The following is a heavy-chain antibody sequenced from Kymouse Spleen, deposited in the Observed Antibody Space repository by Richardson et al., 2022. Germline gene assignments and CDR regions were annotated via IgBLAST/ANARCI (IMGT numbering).Heavy chain of an antibody. V-gene: IGHV3-7*01. CDR1: GFTFSSYW. D-gene: IGHD1-7*01. CDR2: IKQDGSEK. J-gene: IGHJ6*02. Sequence: EVQLVESGGGLVQPGGSLRLSCAASGFTFSSYWMSWVRQAPGKGLEWVANIKQDGSEKYYVDSVKGRFTISRDNAKNSLYLQMNSLRAEDTAVYYCARGITGTTLYYYGMDVWGQGTTVTVSS. CDR3: ARGITGTTLYYYGMDV.